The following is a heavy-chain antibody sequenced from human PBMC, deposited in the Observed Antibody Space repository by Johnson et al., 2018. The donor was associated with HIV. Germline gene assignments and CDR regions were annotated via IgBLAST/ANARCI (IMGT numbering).Heavy chain of an antibody. D-gene: IGHD5-18*01. CDR2: DGVYK. V-gene: IGHV3-30*07. Sequence: DGVYKHHAESVRGRFTISRDNSKATLYLQINSLRAEDTAVYYCARNRPVSYGYRGAFDIWGQGTMVTVSS. J-gene: IGHJ3*02. CDR3: ARNRPVSYGYRGAFDI.